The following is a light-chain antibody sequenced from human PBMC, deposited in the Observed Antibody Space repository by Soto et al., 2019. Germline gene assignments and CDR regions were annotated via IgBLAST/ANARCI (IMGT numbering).Light chain of an antibody. CDR3: MQGLQFCT. CDR1: QSLLHSNGFNF. J-gene: IGKJ2*02. Sequence: DIVMTQSPLSLPVTPGEPASISCRSSQSLLHSNGFNFLDWYLQKPGQSPQLLIYLGSNRASGVPDRFSGSGSGTDFTLKISRVEAEDVGVYYCMQGLQFCTFGQGTKLEIK. CDR2: LGS. V-gene: IGKV2-28*01.